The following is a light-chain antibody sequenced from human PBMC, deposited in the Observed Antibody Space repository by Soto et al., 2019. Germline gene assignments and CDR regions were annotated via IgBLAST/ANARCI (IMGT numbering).Light chain of an antibody. Sequence: DIVMTQSPDSLAVSLGERATINCKSSQSVFYGSNNKNHLAWYQQKPGQPPKLLIYSASTRESGVPDRFSGSGSETDFTLTISSLQAEDMAVYYCQQYYSIPCTFGHGTIVDFK. J-gene: IGKJ3*01. V-gene: IGKV4-1*01. CDR1: QSVFYGSNNKNH. CDR3: QQYYSIPCT. CDR2: SAS.